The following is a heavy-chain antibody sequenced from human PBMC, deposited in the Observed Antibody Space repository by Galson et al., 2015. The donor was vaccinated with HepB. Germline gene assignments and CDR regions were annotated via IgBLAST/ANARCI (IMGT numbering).Heavy chain of an antibody. D-gene: IGHD3-3*01. CDR2: IWSDGSNK. CDR3: ARDIFAARPFDS. J-gene: IGHJ4*02. Sequence: SLRLSCAASGFTFSSYGMHWVRQAPGKGLEWVAVIWSDGSNKYYADSVKGRFTISRDNSKNTLYLQMSSLRADDTAVYYCARDIFAARPFDSWGQGTLVTVSS. CDR1: GFTFSSYG. V-gene: IGHV3-33*01.